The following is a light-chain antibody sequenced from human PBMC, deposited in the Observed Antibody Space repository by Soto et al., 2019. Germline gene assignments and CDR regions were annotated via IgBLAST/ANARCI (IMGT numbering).Light chain of an antibody. CDR3: ASYSTGDTLYV. Sequence: QSALTQPASVSGSPGQSISISCTGTRGDVGGYNYVSWYQHHPGKAPKLLISDVTSRPSGVSSRFSGSKSGNTASLTISGLQTEDEADYYCASYSTGDTLYVFGSGTKVTVL. CDR1: RGDVGGYNY. CDR2: DVT. J-gene: IGLJ1*01. V-gene: IGLV2-14*03.